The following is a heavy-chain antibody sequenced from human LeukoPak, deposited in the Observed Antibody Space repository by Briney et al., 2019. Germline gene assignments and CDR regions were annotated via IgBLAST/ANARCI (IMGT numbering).Heavy chain of an antibody. CDR1: GGSISSYY. Sequence: KSSETLSLTCTVSGGSISSYYWSWIRQPPGKGLEWIGYIYYSGSTNYNPSLKSRVTISVDTSKNQFSLKLSSVTAADTAVYYCARGYAEDYFDYRGQGTLVTVSS. V-gene: IGHV4-59*01. D-gene: IGHD1-1*01. CDR3: ARGYAEDYFDY. CDR2: IYYSGST. J-gene: IGHJ4*02.